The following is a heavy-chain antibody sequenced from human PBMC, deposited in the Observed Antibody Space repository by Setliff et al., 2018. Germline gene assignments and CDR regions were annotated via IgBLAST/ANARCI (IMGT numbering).Heavy chain of an antibody. CDR1: GGSISSHY. CDR3: ARVGGYYYYYYGMDV. CDR2: IYYSGST. Sequence: PSETLSLTCTVSGGSISSHYWSWIRQPPGKGLEWIGYIYYSGSTNYNPSLKSRVTISVDTSKNQFSLKLSSVTAADTAVYYCARVGGYYYYYYGMDVWGQGTTVTVSS. V-gene: IGHV4-59*11. J-gene: IGHJ6*02.